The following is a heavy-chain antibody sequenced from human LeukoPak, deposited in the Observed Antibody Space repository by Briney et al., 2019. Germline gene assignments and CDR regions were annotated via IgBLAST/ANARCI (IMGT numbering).Heavy chain of an antibody. Sequence: GGSLRLSCAASGFTFSSYAMHWVRQAPGKGLEWVAVIWYDGSNKYYADSVKGRFTISRDHSKNTLYLQMKSLRAEDTAVYYCARELEIAVAGTLGHWGQGTLVTVSS. J-gene: IGHJ4*02. V-gene: IGHV3-33*01. CDR3: ARELEIAVAGTLGH. D-gene: IGHD6-19*01. CDR2: IWYDGSNK. CDR1: GFTFSSYA.